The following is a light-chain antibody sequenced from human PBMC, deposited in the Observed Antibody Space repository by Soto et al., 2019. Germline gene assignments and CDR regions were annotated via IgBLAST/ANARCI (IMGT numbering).Light chain of an antibody. V-gene: IGLV2-14*03. Sequence: QSALTQPASVSGSPRQSITISCTGTSSDIGRYNYVSWYQQHPGKAPKLMIYDVSNRPSGVSNRFSGSKSRNTASLTISGLQAEDEADYYCSSYSSGRTPYVFGTGTKVTVL. CDR3: SSYSSGRTPYV. J-gene: IGLJ1*01. CDR2: DVS. CDR1: SSDIGRYNY.